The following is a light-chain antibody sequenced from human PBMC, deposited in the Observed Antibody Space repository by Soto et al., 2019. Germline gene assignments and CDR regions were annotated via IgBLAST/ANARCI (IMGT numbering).Light chain of an antibody. J-gene: IGKJ3*01. CDR1: QSITTH. CDR3: QQTNHFPFT. CDR2: AAS. V-gene: IGKV1-39*01. Sequence: DIQMTQSPSSLSASVGDRVTITCRASQSITTHVNWYQQQPGRAPNLLIYAASGLQSGVPSRFSGSGSGPDFTLTINSLQPEDFATDFCQQTNHFPFTFGPGTKVDI.